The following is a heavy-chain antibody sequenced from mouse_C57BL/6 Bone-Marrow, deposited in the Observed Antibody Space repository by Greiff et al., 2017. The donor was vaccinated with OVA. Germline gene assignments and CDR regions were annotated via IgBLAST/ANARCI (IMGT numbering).Heavy chain of an antibody. V-gene: IGHV1-5*01. J-gene: IGHJ4*01. Sequence: VQLQQSGTVLARPGASVKMSCKTSGYTFTSYWMHWVKQRPGQGLEWIGASYPGNSDTSYNQKFKGKAKLTAVTSASTAYMELSSLTNEDSAVYYCTRSGGSLYAMDYWGQGTSVTVSS. CDR2: SYPGNSDT. CDR3: TRSGGSLYAMDY. D-gene: IGHD1-1*01. CDR1: GYTFTSYW.